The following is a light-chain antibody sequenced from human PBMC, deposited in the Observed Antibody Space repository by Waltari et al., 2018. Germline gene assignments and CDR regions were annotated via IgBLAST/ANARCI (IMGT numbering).Light chain of an antibody. CDR1: KSVNAW. CDR3: QQYSSYPWT. Sequence: DIQMTQSPSTLSASVGDRVTITCRASKSVNAWLAWYQQKPGKAPKLLIYTASNLERGVPSRFIGSASGTEFTLAISSLQPEDFATYYCQQYSSYPWTFGQGT. J-gene: IGKJ1*01. V-gene: IGKV1-5*03. CDR2: TAS.